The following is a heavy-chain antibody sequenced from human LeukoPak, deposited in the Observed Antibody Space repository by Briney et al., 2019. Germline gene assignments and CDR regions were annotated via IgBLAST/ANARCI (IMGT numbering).Heavy chain of an antibody. CDR2: ISGDGGST. Sequence: GGSLRLSCAAPGFMFHDYAIHWVRQDPGMGLEWVSLISGDGGSTFYADSVKGRFTISRDNSKNSLYLQMNSLRSDDTALYYCARESESSGWYDYWGQGTLVTVSS. D-gene: IGHD6-19*01. CDR1: GFMFHDYA. CDR3: ARESESSGWYDY. J-gene: IGHJ4*02. V-gene: IGHV3-43*02.